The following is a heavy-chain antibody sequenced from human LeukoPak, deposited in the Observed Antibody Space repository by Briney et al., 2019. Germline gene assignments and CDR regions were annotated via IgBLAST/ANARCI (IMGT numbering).Heavy chain of an antibody. CDR1: GFTFSSYG. Sequence: GGSLRLSCAASGFTFSSYGMHWVRQAPGKGLEWVSSTSRSSSYKYNADSVKGRFTISRDNAKNSLYLQMNSLTAEDTAVYYCARSTSGSYFFDYWGQGTLVTVSS. CDR2: TSRSSSYK. CDR3: ARSTSGSYFFDY. V-gene: IGHV3-21*01. D-gene: IGHD1-26*01. J-gene: IGHJ4*02.